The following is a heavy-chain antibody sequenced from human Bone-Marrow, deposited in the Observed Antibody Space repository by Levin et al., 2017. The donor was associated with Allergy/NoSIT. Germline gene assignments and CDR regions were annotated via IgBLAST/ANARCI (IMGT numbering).Heavy chain of an antibody. J-gene: IGHJ6*02. Sequence: KISCKASGGTFSSYAISWVRQAPGQGLEWMGGIIPIFGTANYAQKFQGRVTITADESTSTAYMELSSLRSEDTAVYYCARVGFADYYDSSGSLGYYGMDGWGQGTTVTVSS. D-gene: IGHD3-22*01. CDR3: ARVGFADYYDSSGSLGYYGMDG. V-gene: IGHV1-69*01. CDR2: IIPIFGTA. CDR1: GGTFSSYA.